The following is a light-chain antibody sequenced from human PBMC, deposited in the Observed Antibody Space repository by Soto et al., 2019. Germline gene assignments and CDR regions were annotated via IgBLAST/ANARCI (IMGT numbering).Light chain of an antibody. Sequence: QSVLTQPRSVSGSPGQSVTISCTGTSSDVGTYNYVSWYQQHPGKAPKVMIYDVTKRPSGVPDRFSGSKSGNTASLTISGLQAEDEADYYCCSYAGSYTYAFGAGTKVTVL. CDR2: DVT. J-gene: IGLJ1*01. CDR1: SSDVGTYNY. CDR3: CSYAGSYTYA. V-gene: IGLV2-11*01.